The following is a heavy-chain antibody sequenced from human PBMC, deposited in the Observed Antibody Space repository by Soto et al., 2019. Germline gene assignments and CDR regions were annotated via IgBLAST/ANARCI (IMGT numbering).Heavy chain of an antibody. CDR3: ARGPRSGSYSVDGFDV. CDR2: IYHSGST. V-gene: IGHV4-4*02. D-gene: IGHD1-26*01. Sequence: QVQLQQSGPGLVNPSGTLSLTCVVSGASLSTSNWWRWVRQPPGKGLEWIGEIYHSGSTTYSPSLKSRVSMSVDKSRNQFSLRLTTVTAADTAIYYCARGPRSGSYSVDGFDVWGQGTVVTVSS. J-gene: IGHJ3*01. CDR1: GASLSTSNW.